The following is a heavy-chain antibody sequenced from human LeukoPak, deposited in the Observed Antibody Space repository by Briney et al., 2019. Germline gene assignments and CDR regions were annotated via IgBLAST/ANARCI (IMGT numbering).Heavy chain of an antibody. J-gene: IGHJ6*02. CDR1: GFTVSSSY. CDR2: ISIAGTT. CDR3: ARDLDGDDILTGQDYYGMDV. Sequence: PGGSLRLSCAASGFTVSSSYMSWVRQAPGKGLEWVSIISIAGTTYYADSVKGRFTISRDNAKNSLYLQMNSLRDEDTAVYYCARDLDGDDILTGQDYYGMDVWGQGTTVTVSS. V-gene: IGHV3-66*01. D-gene: IGHD3-9*01.